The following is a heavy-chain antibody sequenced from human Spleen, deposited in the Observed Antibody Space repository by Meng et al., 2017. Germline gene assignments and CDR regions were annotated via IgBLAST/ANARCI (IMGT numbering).Heavy chain of an antibody. CDR3: ARGRLRYFDWLSH. CDR2: INPSNGGT. J-gene: IGHJ4*02. D-gene: IGHD3-9*01. V-gene: IGHV1-2*06. Sequence: ASVKVSCKASGYTFTGYYMNWVRQAPGQGLEWMGRINPSNGGTNYAQKFQGRVAMTRDTSISTAYMVLSRLRSDDTAVYYCARGRLRYFDWLSHWGQGTLVTVSS. CDR1: GYTFTGYY.